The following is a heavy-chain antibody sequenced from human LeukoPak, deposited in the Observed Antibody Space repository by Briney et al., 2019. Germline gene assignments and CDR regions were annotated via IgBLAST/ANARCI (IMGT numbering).Heavy chain of an antibody. D-gene: IGHD3-22*01. CDR1: GFTFSDYY. CDR3: ARYYYDSSGYYYFDY. CDR2: ISSSSSYI. J-gene: IGHJ4*02. Sequence: GGSLRLSCAASGFTFSDYYMTWIRQAPGKGLEWVSYISSSSSYIYYADSVKGRFTISRDNAKNSLYLQMNSLRAEDTAVYYCARYYYDSSGYYYFDYWGQGTLVTVSS. V-gene: IGHV3-11*01.